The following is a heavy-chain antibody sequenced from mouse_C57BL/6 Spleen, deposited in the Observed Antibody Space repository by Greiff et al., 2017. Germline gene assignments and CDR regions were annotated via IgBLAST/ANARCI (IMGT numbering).Heavy chain of an antibody. V-gene: IGHV1-63*01. CDR1: GYTFTNYW. D-gene: IGHD2-4*01. Sequence: VQLQQSGAELVRPGTSVKMSCKASGYTFTNYWIGWAKQRPGHGLEWIGDIYPGGGYTNYNEKFKGKATLTADKSSSTAYMQFSSLTSEDSAIYYCARRDYDSYWYFDVWGTGTTVTVSS. J-gene: IGHJ1*03. CDR2: IYPGGGYT. CDR3: ARRDYDSYWYFDV.